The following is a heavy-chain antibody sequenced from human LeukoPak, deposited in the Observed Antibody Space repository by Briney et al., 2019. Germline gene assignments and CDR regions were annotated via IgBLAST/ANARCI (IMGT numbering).Heavy chain of an antibody. D-gene: IGHD3-10*01. CDR1: GFTFSSYA. CDR2: ISSNGGST. CDR3: ARNVASGSMAFDI. V-gene: IGHV3-64*01. Sequence: GGSLRLSCAASGFTFSSYAMFWVRQAPGKGLEYVSGISSNGGSTYYANSVKGRFTISRDNSKNTLYLQMGSLRAEDMAVYYCARNVASGSMAFDIWGQGTMVTVSS. J-gene: IGHJ3*02.